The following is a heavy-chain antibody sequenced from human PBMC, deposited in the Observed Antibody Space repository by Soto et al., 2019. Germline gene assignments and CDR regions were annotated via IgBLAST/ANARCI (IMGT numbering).Heavy chain of an antibody. CDR2: ISGSGGST. J-gene: IGHJ4*02. CDR1: SFTFSGYS. CDR3: AKSYGDTWKHYYFDY. Sequence: EVQLLESGGGLVQPGGSLRLSCAASSFTFSGYSMSWVRQAPGKGLEWVSGISGSGGSTYYADSVKGRFTISRDNSESTLFLQMNSLRAEDTALYYCAKSYGDTWKHYYFDYWGQGTLVTVSS. V-gene: IGHV3-23*01. D-gene: IGHD3-3*02.